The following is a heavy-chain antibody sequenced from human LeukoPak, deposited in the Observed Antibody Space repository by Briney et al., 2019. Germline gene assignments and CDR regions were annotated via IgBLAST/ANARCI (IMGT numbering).Heavy chain of an antibody. Sequence: SETLSLTCAVSGVSISRGGYAWNWIRQPPGKGLEWIAYIYHSGTTYYNPSLKSRATISVDTSKNQFSLKLSSVTAADTAVYYCARARVALIENYDILTGYYYYYMDVWGKGTTVTISS. J-gene: IGHJ6*03. CDR2: IYHSGTT. CDR1: GVSISRGGYA. V-gene: IGHV4-30-4*07. D-gene: IGHD3-9*01. CDR3: ARARVALIENYDILTGYYYYYMDV.